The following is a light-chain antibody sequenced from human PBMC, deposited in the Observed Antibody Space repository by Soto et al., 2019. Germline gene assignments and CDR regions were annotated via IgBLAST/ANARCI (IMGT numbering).Light chain of an antibody. CDR3: QQRRDWPPFT. J-gene: IGKJ3*01. CDR1: QSISNY. V-gene: IGKV3-11*01. Sequence: EIVLTQSPATLSLSPGERATLSCRASQSISNYLAWYQQKPGQAPRLLIYDASNRATAIPDRFSGSGSGTDFTLTLSSLEPEDFAIYYCQQRRDWPPFTFGPGTTVDMK. CDR2: DAS.